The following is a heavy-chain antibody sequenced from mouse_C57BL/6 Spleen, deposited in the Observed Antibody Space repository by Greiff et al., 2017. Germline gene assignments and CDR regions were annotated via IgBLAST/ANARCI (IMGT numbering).Heavy chain of an antibody. CDR1: GFTFTDYY. Sequence: VQLQQSGAELVRPGASVKLSCTASGFTFTDYYINWVKQRPGQGLEWIARIYSGCGNTYYNEKFKGKTTLTAEKSSSTAYMQLSSLTSEDSAVYYCARSVYDYDEGAWFAYWGQGTLVTVSA. D-gene: IGHD2-4*01. CDR2: IYSGCGNT. CDR3: ARSVYDYDEGAWFAY. J-gene: IGHJ3*01. V-gene: IGHV1-76*01.